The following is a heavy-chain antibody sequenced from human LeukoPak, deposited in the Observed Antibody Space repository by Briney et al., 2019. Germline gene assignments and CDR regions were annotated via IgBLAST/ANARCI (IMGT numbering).Heavy chain of an antibody. Sequence: SETLSLTCAVYGGSFSGYYWSWIRQPAGKGLEWIGRISTSGTTNYNPSLKGRITISIGTSKNQFSLNLSSVTAADTAVYYCARDTGSGWFDYWGQGTLVTVSS. D-gene: IGHD6-19*01. CDR1: GGSFSGYY. V-gene: IGHV4-4*07. CDR2: ISTSGTT. CDR3: ARDTGSGWFDY. J-gene: IGHJ4*02.